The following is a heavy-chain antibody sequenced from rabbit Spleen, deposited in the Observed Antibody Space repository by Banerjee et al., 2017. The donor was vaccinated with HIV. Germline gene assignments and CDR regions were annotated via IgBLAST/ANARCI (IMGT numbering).Heavy chain of an antibody. CDR2: IGTGGGAT. D-gene: IGHD8-1*01. J-gene: IGHJ6*01. V-gene: IGHV1S45*01. Sequence: EESGGDLVKPEGSLTLTCTASGFSFSGRQWICWVRQAPGKGLEWIACIGTGGGATYYASWAKGRFTISKTSSTTVTLQMTSLTAADTATYFCARDSGSSFSSYGMDLWGPGTLVTVS. CDR3: ARDSGSSFSSYGMDL. CDR1: GFSFSGRQW.